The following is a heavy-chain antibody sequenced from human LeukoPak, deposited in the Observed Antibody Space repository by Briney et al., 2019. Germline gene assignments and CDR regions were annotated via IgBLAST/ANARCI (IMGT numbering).Heavy chain of an antibody. Sequence: PSETLSLSCTVSSDSISSYYWSRIRQPPGKGLEWVGYIYYNGDTNYNPSLKSRVTMSIDTSKKQVSLKLRSVTAADTAVYYCARSSWGYAFDNWGQGTLVTVSS. CDR3: ARSSWGYAFDN. J-gene: IGHJ4*02. CDR1: SDSISSYY. D-gene: IGHD5-18*01. V-gene: IGHV4-59*01. CDR2: IYYNGDT.